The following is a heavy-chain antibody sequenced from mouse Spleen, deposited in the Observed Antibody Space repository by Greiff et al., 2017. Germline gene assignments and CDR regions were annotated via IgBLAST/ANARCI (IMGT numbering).Heavy chain of an antibody. CDR2: IDPSDSYT. CDR3: ARGFGYFTTVVATDY. CDR1: GYTFTSYW. V-gene: IGHV1-69*01. Sequence: VQLQQPGAELVMPGASVKLSCKASGYTFTSYWMHWVKQRPGQGLEWIGEIDPSDSYTNYNQKFKGKATLTVDKSSSTAYMQLSSLTSEDSAVYYCARGFGYFTTVVATDYWGQGTTLTVSS. D-gene: IGHD1-1*01. J-gene: IGHJ2*01.